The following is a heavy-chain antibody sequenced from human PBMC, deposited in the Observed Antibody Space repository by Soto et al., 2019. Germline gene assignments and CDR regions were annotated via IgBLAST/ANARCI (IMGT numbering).Heavy chain of an antibody. CDR3: ARSQGSSTSLEIYYYYYYGMDV. Sequence: QVQLVQSGAEVKKPGSSVKVSCKASGGTFSSYAISWVRQAPGQGLEWMGGIIPISDTTNYAQEFQGRVTITADESTSTAYMELSSLRSEATAVYYCARSQGSSTSLEIYYYYYYGMDVWGQGTTVTVSS. V-gene: IGHV1-69*01. D-gene: IGHD2-2*01. CDR2: IIPISDTT. CDR1: GGTFSSYA. J-gene: IGHJ6*02.